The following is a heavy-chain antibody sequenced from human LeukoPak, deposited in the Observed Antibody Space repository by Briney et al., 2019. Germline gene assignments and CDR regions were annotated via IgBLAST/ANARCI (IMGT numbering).Heavy chain of an antibody. V-gene: IGHV3-30*03. CDR2: MSNDGSNK. Sequence: GGSLRLSCAASGFTFSSYGMHWVRQAPGKGLEWVAVMSNDGSNKYYADSVKGRFTISRDNSKNTLYLQMNSLRAEDTAVYYCARGDGSYYEGELYYFDYWGQGTLVTVSS. J-gene: IGHJ4*02. CDR1: GFTFSSYG. CDR3: ARGDGSYYEGELYYFDY. D-gene: IGHD1-26*01.